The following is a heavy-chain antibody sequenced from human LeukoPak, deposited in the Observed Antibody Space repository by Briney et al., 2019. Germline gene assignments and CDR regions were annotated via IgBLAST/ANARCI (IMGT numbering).Heavy chain of an antibody. D-gene: IGHD3-10*01. Sequence: ASMKVSCKASGGTFSSYAISWVRQAPGQGLEGMGGIIPIFGTANYAQKFQGRVTITADKSTSTAYMELSSLRSEDTAVYYCARSRTQAGSYLSDAFDIWGQGTMVTVSS. CDR2: IIPIFGTA. CDR3: ARSRTQAGSYLSDAFDI. CDR1: GGTFSSYA. V-gene: IGHV1-69*06. J-gene: IGHJ3*02.